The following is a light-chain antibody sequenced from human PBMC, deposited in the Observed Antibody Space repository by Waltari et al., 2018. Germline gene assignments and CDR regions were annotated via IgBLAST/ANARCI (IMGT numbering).Light chain of an antibody. Sequence: EIVLTQSPDTLSLSQGETAPLSCSASHSVTNDLAWYQQKPGQAPRVLIYRAATRATGVPARCSGSGSGTDFTLTISSLEPEDVAVYYCQQRSNWPRTFGQGTKVEVK. CDR1: HSVTND. CDR2: RAA. V-gene: IGKV3-11*01. J-gene: IGKJ1*01. CDR3: QQRSNWPRT.